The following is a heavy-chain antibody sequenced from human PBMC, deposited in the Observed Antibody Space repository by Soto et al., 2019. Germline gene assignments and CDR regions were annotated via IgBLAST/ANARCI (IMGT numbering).Heavy chain of an antibody. CDR3: TTVGRGYGYGLYYYYYMDV. Sequence: EVQLVESGGGLVKPGGSLRLSCAASGFTFSNAWMSWVRQAPGKGLEWVGRIKSKTDGGTTDYAAPVKGRFTISRDDSKNTLYLQMNGLKTEDTAVYYCTTVGRGYGYGLYYYYYMDVWGKGTTVTVSS. V-gene: IGHV3-15*01. D-gene: IGHD5-18*01. J-gene: IGHJ6*03. CDR1: GFTFSNAW. CDR2: IKSKTDGGTT.